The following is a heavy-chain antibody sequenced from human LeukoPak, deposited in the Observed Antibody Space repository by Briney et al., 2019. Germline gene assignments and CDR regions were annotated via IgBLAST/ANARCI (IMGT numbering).Heavy chain of an antibody. J-gene: IGHJ6*02. CDR3: ASPPGYCGGDCSHPYYYGMDV. D-gene: IGHD2-21*02. V-gene: IGHV1-18*01. CDR2: ISAYNGNT. Sequence: ASVKVSCKASGYTFTSYGISWVRQAPGQGLEWMGWISAYNGNTNYAQKLQGRVTMTTDTSTSTAYMELRSLRSDDTAVYYCASPPGYCGGDCSHPYYYGMDVWGQGTTVTVSS. CDR1: GYTFTSYG.